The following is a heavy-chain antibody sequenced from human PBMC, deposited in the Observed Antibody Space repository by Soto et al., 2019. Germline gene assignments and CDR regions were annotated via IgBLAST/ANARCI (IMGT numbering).Heavy chain of an antibody. CDR2: IIPIFGTA. CDR1: GGTFSSYA. V-gene: IGHV1-69*13. D-gene: IGHD3-22*01. J-gene: IGHJ3*02. CDR3: AREIRGDYYDSSGAFDI. Sequence: GASVKVSCKASGGTFSSYAISWVRQAPGQGLEWMGGIIPIFGTANYAQKFQGRVTITADESTSTAYMELSSLRSEDTAVYYCAREIRGDYYDSSGAFDIWGQGTMVTVS.